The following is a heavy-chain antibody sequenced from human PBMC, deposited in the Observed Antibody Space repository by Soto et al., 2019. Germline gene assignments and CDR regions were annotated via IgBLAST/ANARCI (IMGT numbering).Heavy chain of an antibody. V-gene: IGHV4-39*01. D-gene: IGHD3-10*01. CDR3: ARQMVRVLYGMDV. Sequence: PSETLSLTCTVSGGSISISSYYWCWIRQPPGKGLEWIGSIYYSGSTYYNPSLKSRVTISVDTSKNQFSLKLSSVTAADTAVYYCARQMVRVLYGMDVWGQGTTVTVSS. CDR2: IYYSGST. CDR1: GGSISISSYY. J-gene: IGHJ6*02.